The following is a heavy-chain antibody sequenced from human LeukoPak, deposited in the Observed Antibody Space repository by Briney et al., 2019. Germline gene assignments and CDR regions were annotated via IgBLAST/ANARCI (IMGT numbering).Heavy chain of an antibody. Sequence: GGSLRLSCTASGFTFSNFGMHWVRQAPGKGLEWVAFIQNNGNNKYYADSVKGRFTISRDNPKNTVYLQMNSLRSEDTAVYFCAKVDSSSWGIFDYWGQGTLVAVSS. CDR3: AKVDSSSWGIFDY. CDR1: GFTFSNFG. J-gene: IGHJ4*02. CDR2: IQNNGNNK. D-gene: IGHD6-13*01. V-gene: IGHV3-30*02.